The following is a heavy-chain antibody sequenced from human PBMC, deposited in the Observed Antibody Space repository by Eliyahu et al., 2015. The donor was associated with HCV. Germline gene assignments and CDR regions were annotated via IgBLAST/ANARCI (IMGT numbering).Heavy chain of an antibody. CDR3: ATHRLKKWRQLGFYYFDD. Sequence: QLQLQESGPGLVKPSETLSLTCTVSDGSISTSNYYWGWIRQPPGKGLEWIGSIYYSGSTYYNPSLKSRVTIDVDTSKNKFSLKLTSVTAADTAVFYCATHRLKKWRQLGFYYFDDWGQGTLVTVSS. V-gene: IGHV4-39*01. D-gene: IGHD5-24*01. CDR1: DGSISTSNYY. CDR2: IYYSGST. J-gene: IGHJ4*02.